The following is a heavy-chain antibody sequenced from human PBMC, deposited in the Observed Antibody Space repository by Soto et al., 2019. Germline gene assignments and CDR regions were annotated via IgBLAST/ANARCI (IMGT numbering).Heavy chain of an antibody. Sequence: QEQLVESGGGVVQPGRSLRLSCAASGFSFSSYAMHWVRQAPGKGLEWVALIWHDGSTTSYADSVKGRFTISRDNSKNTHYLQMNNLRAEDTAVYYRARDVETTKANYYYYGMDVWGRGTPVTVSS. CDR3: ARDVETTKANYYYYGMDV. J-gene: IGHJ6*02. D-gene: IGHD5-18*01. CDR1: GFSFSSYA. V-gene: IGHV3-33*01. CDR2: IWHDGSTT.